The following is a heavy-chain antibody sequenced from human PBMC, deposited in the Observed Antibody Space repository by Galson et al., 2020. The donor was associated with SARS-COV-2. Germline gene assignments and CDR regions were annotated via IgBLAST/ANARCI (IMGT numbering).Heavy chain of an antibody. CDR2: IRSEAYGGTA. CDR1: GFTFGDCA. CDR3: TKEQFGSGWAIDAFDI. Sequence: GGSLRLSCTASGFTFGDCAMSWFRQAPGKGLEWVGFIRSEAYGGTAEYAASVKGRFTISRDDSKSIAYLQINSPKTEDTAVYYCTKEQFGSGWAIDAFDIWGQGTMVTGSS. J-gene: IGHJ3*02. D-gene: IGHD6-19*01. V-gene: IGHV3-49*03.